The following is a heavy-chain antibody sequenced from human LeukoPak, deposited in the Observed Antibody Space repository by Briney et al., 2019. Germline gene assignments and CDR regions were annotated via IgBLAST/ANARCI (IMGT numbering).Heavy chain of an antibody. CDR3: ARSYDILTGYYHNWFDP. CDR1: GDSISTSNSY. CDR2: IYYSGTS. Sequence: SETLSLTCTVSGDSISTSNSYWGWIRQPPGKGLEWIGSIYYSGTSYYNPSLKSQVTMSADTSKNQLSLELRAVTAADTAVYYCARSYDILTGYYHNWFDPWGQGTLVTVSS. D-gene: IGHD3-9*01. J-gene: IGHJ5*02. V-gene: IGHV4-39*07.